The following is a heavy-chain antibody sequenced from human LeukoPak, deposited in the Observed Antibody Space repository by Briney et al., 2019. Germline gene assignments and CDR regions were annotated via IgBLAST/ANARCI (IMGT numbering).Heavy chain of an antibody. V-gene: IGHV3-7*01. J-gene: IGHJ4*02. D-gene: IGHD2-2*01. CDR2: IKQDGSEK. Sequence: GGSLRLSCEASGFTFRNYWMTWVRQAPGKGLEWVANIKQDGSEKSYVDSVKGRFTISRDNAKNSLYLQMNSLRAEDTAVYYCVSCGTTTCIIRFDHWGQGTLVTVSS. CDR3: VSCGTTTCIIRFDH. CDR1: GFTFRNYW.